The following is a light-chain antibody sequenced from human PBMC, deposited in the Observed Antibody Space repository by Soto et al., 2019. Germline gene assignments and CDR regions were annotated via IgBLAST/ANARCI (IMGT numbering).Light chain of an antibody. Sequence: DIQMTQSPSSLSASVGDRVTITCQASQHISTYLNWFQQKTGKAPELLIYDAANLVPEVPSRFSGSGSGTDFTFTISSLQHEDIATYYCRQYDDLPPTFGPGTKVDIK. J-gene: IGKJ3*01. CDR2: DAA. CDR1: QHISTY. CDR3: RQYDDLPPT. V-gene: IGKV1-33*01.